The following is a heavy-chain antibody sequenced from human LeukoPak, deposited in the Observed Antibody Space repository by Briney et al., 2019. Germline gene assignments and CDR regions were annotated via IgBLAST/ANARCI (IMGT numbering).Heavy chain of an antibody. Sequence: SQTLSLTCAVSGGSISSGGYSWSWIRQPPGKGLEWIGYIYHSGSTCYKPSLKSRVTISVDTSKNQFSLKLSSVTAADTAVYYCARDDCSSTSCSWGYWGQGTLVTVSS. CDR1: GGSISSGGYS. CDR2: IYHSGST. D-gene: IGHD2-2*01. J-gene: IGHJ4*02. CDR3: ARDDCSSTSCSWGY. V-gene: IGHV4-30-2*05.